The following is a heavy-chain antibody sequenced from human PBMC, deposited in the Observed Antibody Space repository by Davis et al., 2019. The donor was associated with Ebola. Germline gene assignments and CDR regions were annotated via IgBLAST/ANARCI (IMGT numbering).Heavy chain of an antibody. CDR3: ARGSSPPGNWFDP. CDR2: IYPGDSDT. Sequence: KVSCKSSGYSFTSYWIGWVRQMPGKGLEWMGIIYPGDSDTRYSPSFQGQVTISADKSISTAYLQWSSLKASDTAMYYCARGSSPPGNWFDPWGQGTLVTVSS. V-gene: IGHV5-51*01. D-gene: IGHD6-6*01. CDR1: GYSFTSYW. J-gene: IGHJ5*02.